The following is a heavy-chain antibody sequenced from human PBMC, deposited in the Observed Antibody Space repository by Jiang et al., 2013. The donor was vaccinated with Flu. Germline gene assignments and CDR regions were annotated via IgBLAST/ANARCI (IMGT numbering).Heavy chain of an antibody. CDR3: AKGVYDSSGYTPFDY. V-gene: IGHV3-23*01. D-gene: IGHD3-22*01. CDR1: GFTFSSYA. J-gene: IGHJ4*02. CDR2: ISGSGGST. Sequence: VQLLESGGGLVQPGGSLRLSCAASGFTFSSYAMSWVRQAPGKGLEWVSVISGSGGSTYYADSVKGRFTISRDNSKNTLYLQMNSLRAEDTAVYYCAKGVYDSSGYTPFDYWGQGTLVTVSS.